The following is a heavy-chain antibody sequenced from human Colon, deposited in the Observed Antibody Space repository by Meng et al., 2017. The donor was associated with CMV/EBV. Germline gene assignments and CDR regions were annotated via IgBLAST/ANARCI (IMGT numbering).Heavy chain of an antibody. CDR2: IRTDGSNQ. CDR3: ARDGVRGLDY. Sequence: SCAASGFTFRSYGMHWVRQAPGKGLEWVTFIRTDGSNQYYADSVKGRFTISRDNSKNTLYVQMNSLRAEDTALYYCARDGVRGLDYWGQGTLVTVSS. D-gene: IGHD3-10*01. V-gene: IGHV3-30*02. J-gene: IGHJ4*02. CDR1: GFTFRSYG.